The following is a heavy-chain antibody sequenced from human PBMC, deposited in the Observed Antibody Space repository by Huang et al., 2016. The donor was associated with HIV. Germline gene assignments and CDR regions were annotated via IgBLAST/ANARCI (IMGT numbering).Heavy chain of an antibody. Sequence: QAQLVQSGAAVMKPGSSVRVSCTASGVSFSDYAFSWVRRAPGQGLDWRGGIIPRFGLTNYAPRLQGRVTISADKSSNTVYLELTSLRSGDTAVYYWAREGQNWLGKPFGALAFWGQGTEVIVSS. V-gene: IGHV1-69*10. CDR1: GVSFSDYA. D-gene: IGHD3-16*01. CDR2: IIPRFGLT. CDR3: AREGQNWLGKPFGALAF. J-gene: IGHJ4*03.